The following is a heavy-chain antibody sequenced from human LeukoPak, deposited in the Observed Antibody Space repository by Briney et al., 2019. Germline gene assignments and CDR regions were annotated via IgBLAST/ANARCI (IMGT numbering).Heavy chain of an antibody. CDR1: GGSISSYY. J-gene: IGHJ4*02. V-gene: IGHV4-4*09. CDR3: ARLISGYHDY. D-gene: IGHD3-22*01. Sequence: SETLSLTCTVSGGSISSYYWSWIRQPRGKGLEWIGYIYTSGSTNYNPSLKSRVTISVDTSKNQFSLKLSSVTAADTAVYYCARLISGYHDYWGQGTLVTVSS. CDR2: IYTSGST.